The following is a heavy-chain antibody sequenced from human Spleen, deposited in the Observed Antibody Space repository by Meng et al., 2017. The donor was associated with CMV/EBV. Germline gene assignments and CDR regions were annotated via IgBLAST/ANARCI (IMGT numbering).Heavy chain of an antibody. CDR2: IYSGGSST. CDR3: AKVGLAAYYFDY. V-gene: IGHV3-23*03. D-gene: IGHD6-6*01. CDR1: RFTFSSYA. J-gene: IGHJ4*02. Sequence: CAASRFTFSSYAMSWVCQAPGKGLEWVSVIYSGGSSTYYADSVKGRFTISRDNSKNTLYLQMNSLRAEDTAVYYCAKVGLAAYYFDYWGQGTLVTVSS.